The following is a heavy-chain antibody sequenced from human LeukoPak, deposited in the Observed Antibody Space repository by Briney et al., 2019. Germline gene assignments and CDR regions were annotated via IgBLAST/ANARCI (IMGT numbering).Heavy chain of an antibody. CDR3: VRDGQQLAFDK. CDR1: GFNFRNYW. Sequence: GSLRPSCGASGFNFRNYWVDWVRQNPGKGLVWVSRIGTDGAYTSSADSVKGRFTMSRDNAKNTLYLQMNSLRVEDTAVYYCVRDGQQLAFDKWGQGTLVTVSS. D-gene: IGHD6-13*01. J-gene: IGHJ4*02. V-gene: IGHV3-74*01. CDR2: IGTDGAYT.